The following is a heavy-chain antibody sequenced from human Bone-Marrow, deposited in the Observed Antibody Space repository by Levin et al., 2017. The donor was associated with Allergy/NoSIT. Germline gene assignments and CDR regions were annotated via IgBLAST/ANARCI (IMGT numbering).Heavy chain of an antibody. J-gene: IGHJ5*01. Sequence: GGSLRLSCAASGFTFDNYYMSWIRQAPGKGLEWVAYISGRHTYTNYAGSVRGRFSISRDNAKSSLFLQMNGLRPEDTAVYFCARAGTSSGWDRLGGDWFDSWGHGTLVTVSS. CDR3: ARAGTSSGWDRLGGDWFDS. CDR1: GFTFDNYY. CDR2: ISGRHTYT. V-gene: IGHV3-11*03. D-gene: IGHD6-25*01.